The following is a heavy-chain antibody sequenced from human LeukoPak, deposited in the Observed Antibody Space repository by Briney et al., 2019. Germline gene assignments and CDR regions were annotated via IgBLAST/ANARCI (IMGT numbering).Heavy chain of an antibody. Sequence: SETLSPTCAGYGGSFSGYYWSWIRQPPGKGLEWIGEINHSGSTNYNPSLKSRVTISVDTSKNQFSLKLSSVTAADTAVYYCAMPDYGSGSFPYMDVWGNGTTVTVSS. D-gene: IGHD3-10*01. CDR1: GGSFSGYY. CDR2: INHSGST. CDR3: AMPDYGSGSFPYMDV. V-gene: IGHV4-34*01. J-gene: IGHJ6*03.